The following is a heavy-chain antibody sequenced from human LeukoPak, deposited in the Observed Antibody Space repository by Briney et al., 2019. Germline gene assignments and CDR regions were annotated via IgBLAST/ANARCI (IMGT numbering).Heavy chain of an antibody. CDR1: GGSFSGYY. V-gene: IGHV4-34*01. J-gene: IGHJ4*02. D-gene: IGHD6-13*01. CDR3: ARGTGYSSSWYPGVYYFDY. Sequence: SETLSLTCAVYGGSFSGYYWSWIRQPPGKGLEWIGEINHSGSTNYNPSLKSRVTISVDTSKNQSSLKLSSVTAADTAVYYCARGTGYSSSWYPGVYYFDYWGQGTLVTVSS. CDR2: INHSGST.